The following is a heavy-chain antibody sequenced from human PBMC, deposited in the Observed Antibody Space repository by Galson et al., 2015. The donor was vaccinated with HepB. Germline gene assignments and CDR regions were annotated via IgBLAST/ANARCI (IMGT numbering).Heavy chain of an antibody. CDR2: IYYSGST. CDR3: ARLIVYGDYGLYWYFDL. CDR1: GGSISSSSYY. J-gene: IGHJ2*01. D-gene: IGHD4-17*01. Sequence: SGTLSLTCTVSGGSISSSSYYWGWIRQPPGKGLEWIGSIYYSGSTYYNPSLKSRVTISVNTSKNQFSLKLTSVTAADTAVYYCARLIVYGDYGLYWYFDLWGRGTLVTVSS. V-gene: IGHV4-39*01.